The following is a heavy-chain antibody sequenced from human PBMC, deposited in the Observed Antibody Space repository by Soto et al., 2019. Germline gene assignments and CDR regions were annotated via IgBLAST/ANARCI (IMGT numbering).Heavy chain of an antibody. J-gene: IGHJ4*02. CDR3: ARAHCSSTSCPYKYYFDY. D-gene: IGHD2-2*01. Sequence: GASVKVSCKASGYTFTCYYMHWVRQAPGQGLEWMGWINPNSGGTNYAQKFQGWVTMTRDTSISTAYMELSRLRSDDTAVYYCARAHCSSTSCPYKYYFDYWGQGTLVTVSS. V-gene: IGHV1-2*04. CDR1: GYTFTCYY. CDR2: INPNSGGT.